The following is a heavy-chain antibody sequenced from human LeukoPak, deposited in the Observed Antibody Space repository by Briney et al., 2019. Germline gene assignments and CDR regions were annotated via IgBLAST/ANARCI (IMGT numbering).Heavy chain of an antibody. CDR1: GFTFSSYS. J-gene: IGHJ4*02. V-gene: IGHV3-21*01. CDR2: ISSSSSYI. D-gene: IGHD1-1*01. CDR3: ATPVTTRYEGHY. Sequence: GGSLRLSCAASGFTFSSYSMNWVRQAPGKGLEWVSSISSSSSYIYYADSVKGRFTISRDNAKHSLYLQMNSLRAEDTAVYYCATPVTTRYEGHYWGQGTLVTVSS.